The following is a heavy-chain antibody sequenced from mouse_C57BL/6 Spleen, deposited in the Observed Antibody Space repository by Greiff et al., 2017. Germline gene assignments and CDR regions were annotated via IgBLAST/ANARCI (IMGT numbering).Heavy chain of an antibody. Sequence: EVKLVESGGDLVKPGGSLKLSCAASGFTFSSYGMSWVRQTPDKRLEWVATISSGGSYTYYPDSVKGRFTISRDNAKNTLYLQMSSLKSEDTAMYYCARHTTVVAPASFDYWGQGTTLTVSS. CDR2: ISSGGSYT. CDR1: GFTFSSYG. CDR3: ARHTTVVAPASFDY. D-gene: IGHD1-1*01. V-gene: IGHV5-6*01. J-gene: IGHJ2*01.